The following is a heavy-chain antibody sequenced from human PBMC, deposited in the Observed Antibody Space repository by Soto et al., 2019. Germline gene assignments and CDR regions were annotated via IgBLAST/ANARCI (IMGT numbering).Heavy chain of an antibody. CDR2: IYYTGTT. D-gene: IGHD3-22*01. J-gene: IGHJ4*02. V-gene: IGHV4-59*08. CDR1: GGSIRDYY. Sequence: SETLSLTCTVSGGSIRDYYWGWIRQSPGKGLEWIGYIYYTGTTKYNPSLKSRVTISVDSSKNQFSLKLDSVTAADTAVYYCARLGGYYQAFDSWGQGTLVTVPQ. CDR3: ARLGGYYQAFDS.